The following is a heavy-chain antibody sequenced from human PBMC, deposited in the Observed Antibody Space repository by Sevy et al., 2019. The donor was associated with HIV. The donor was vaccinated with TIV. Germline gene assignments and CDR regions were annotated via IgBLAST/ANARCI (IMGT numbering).Heavy chain of an antibody. CDR2: ISSSSSTI. D-gene: IGHD1-26*01. CDR3: AREEEWELLTTRYYYYGMDV. V-gene: IGHV3-48*02. CDR1: GFTFSSYS. J-gene: IGHJ6*02. Sequence: GGSLRLSCAASGFTFSSYSMNWVRQAPGKGLEWVSYISSSSSTIYYADSVKGRFTISRDNAKNSLYLIMNSLRDEDTAVYYCAREEEWELLTTRYYYYGMDVWGQGTTVTVSS.